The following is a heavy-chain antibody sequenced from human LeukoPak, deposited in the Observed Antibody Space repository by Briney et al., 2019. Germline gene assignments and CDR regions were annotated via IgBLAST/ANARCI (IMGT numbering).Heavy chain of an antibody. J-gene: IGHJ4*02. D-gene: IGHD6-13*01. V-gene: IGHV3-7*01. CDR2: IKQDGSEK. CDR3: ARDGGAPSSRSWYGVFRMGIGY. CDR1: GFTFSSYW. Sequence: PGGSLRLSCAASGFTFSSYWMSWVRQAPGKGLEWVANIKQDGSEKYYVDSVKGRFTISRDNAKNSLYLQMNSLRAEDTAVYYCARDGGAPSSRSWYGVFRMGIGYWGQGTLVTVSS.